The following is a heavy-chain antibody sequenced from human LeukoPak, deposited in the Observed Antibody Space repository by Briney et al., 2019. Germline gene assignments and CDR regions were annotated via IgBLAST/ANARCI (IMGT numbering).Heavy chain of an antibody. J-gene: IGHJ4*02. CDR2: LSGNSDAT. Sequence: AGGSLRLSCAASGFTFSSYAMHWVRQAPGKGLEWVSLLSGNSDATYYADSVKGRFTISRDNSKNTLYLQMNSLRAEDTAIYYCAKDVGNTILDYWGQGTLVTVSA. CDR1: GFTFSSYA. CDR3: AKDVGNTILDY. V-gene: IGHV3-23*01. D-gene: IGHD3-3*01.